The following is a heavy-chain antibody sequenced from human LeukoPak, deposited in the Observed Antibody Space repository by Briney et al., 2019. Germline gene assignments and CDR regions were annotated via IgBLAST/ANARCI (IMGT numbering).Heavy chain of an antibody. V-gene: IGHV4-34*01. D-gene: IGHD5-12*01. CDR3: ARGSGYLNWFDP. CDR1: GGSFSGYY. J-gene: IGHJ5*02. CDR2: INHSGST. Sequence: PSETLSLTCAVYGGSFSGYYWSWIRQPPGKGLEWIGEINHSGSTNYNPSLKSRVTISVDTSKNQFSLKLSSVTAADTAVYYYARGSGYLNWFDPWGQGTLVTVSS.